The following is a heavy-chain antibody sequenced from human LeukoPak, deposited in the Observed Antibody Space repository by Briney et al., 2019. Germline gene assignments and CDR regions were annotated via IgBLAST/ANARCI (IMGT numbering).Heavy chain of an antibody. J-gene: IGHJ4*02. Sequence: GGSLRLSCAASGLTFSCYWIHWVRQAPGKGLVWVSRMNSDGSSTSYADSVKGRFTISRDNAKNTLYLQMNSLRAEDTAVYYSARVRGYSSSPGDYWGQGTLVTVSS. D-gene: IGHD6-13*01. CDR1: GLTFSCYW. CDR3: ARVRGYSSSPGDY. V-gene: IGHV3-74*01. CDR2: MNSDGSST.